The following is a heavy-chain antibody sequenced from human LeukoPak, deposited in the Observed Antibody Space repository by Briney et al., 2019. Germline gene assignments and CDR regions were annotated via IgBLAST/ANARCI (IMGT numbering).Heavy chain of an antibody. CDR3: AKVRDGYGRSNDAFDI. CDR2: ISGSGGST. V-gene: IGHV3-23*01. Sequence: PGGSLRLSCAASGFTFSSYAMSWVRQAPGKGLEWVSAISGSGGSTYYADSVKGRFTISRDNSKNTLYLQMNSLRAEDTAVYYCAKVRDGYGRSNDAFDIWGQGTMVTVSS. J-gene: IGHJ3*02. CDR1: GFTFSSYA. D-gene: IGHD5-24*01.